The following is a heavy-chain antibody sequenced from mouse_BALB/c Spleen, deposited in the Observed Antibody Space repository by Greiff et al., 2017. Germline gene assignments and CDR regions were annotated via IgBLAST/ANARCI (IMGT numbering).Heavy chain of an antibody. Sequence: EVQGVESGGGLVQPGGSRKLSCAASGFTFSSFGMHWVRQAPEKGLEWVAYISSGSSTIYYADTVKGRFTISRDNPKNTLFLQMTSLRSEDTAMYYCARRDRYYAWFAYWGQGTLVTVSA. J-gene: IGHJ3*01. CDR3: ARRDRYYAWFAY. CDR2: ISSGSSTI. D-gene: IGHD2-14*01. CDR1: GFTFSSFG. V-gene: IGHV5-17*02.